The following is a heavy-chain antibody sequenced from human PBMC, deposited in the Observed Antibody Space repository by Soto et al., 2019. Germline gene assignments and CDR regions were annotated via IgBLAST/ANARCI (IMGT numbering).Heavy chain of an antibody. J-gene: IGHJ5*02. CDR2: IDPSDSYA. D-gene: IGHD1-1*01. CDR1: AYSFTNYW. V-gene: IGHV5-10-1*01. Sequence: GESLKISCKASAYSFTNYWITWVRQTPGKGLEWMGRIDPSDSYANYGPPFQGHVTLSVDKSINTAFLQWNSLDASDTGMYFCARRRSDWNWLDPWGQGTLVTVPS. CDR3: ARRRSDWNWLDP.